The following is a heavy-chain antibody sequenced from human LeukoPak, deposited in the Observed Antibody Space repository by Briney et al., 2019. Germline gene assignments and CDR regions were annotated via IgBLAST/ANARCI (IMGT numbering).Heavy chain of an antibody. CDR2: INPNSGGT. J-gene: IGHJ4*02. V-gene: IGHV1-2*02. Sequence: GASVKVSCKASGYTFTDYYIHWVRQAPGQGLEWMGWINPNSGGTNYAQKFQGRVTMTRDTSISTAYMELSRLRSDDTAVYYCARKAGGGNFYILDYWGQGTLVTVSS. CDR1: GYTFTDYY. D-gene: IGHD4-23*01. CDR3: ARKAGGGNFYILDY.